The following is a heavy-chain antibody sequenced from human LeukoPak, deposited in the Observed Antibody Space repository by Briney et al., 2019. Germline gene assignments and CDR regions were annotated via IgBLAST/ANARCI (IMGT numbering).Heavy chain of an antibody. J-gene: IGHJ4*02. Sequence: SETLPLTCTVSGGSISSGSYYWSWIRQPAGKGLEWIGRIYTSGSTNYNPSLKSRVTISVDRSKNQFSLKLSSVTAADTAVYYCARSRVITTQIDYWGQGTLVTVSS. D-gene: IGHD3-9*01. CDR2: IYTSGST. CDR3: ARSRVITTQIDY. V-gene: IGHV4-61*02. CDR1: GGSISSGSYY.